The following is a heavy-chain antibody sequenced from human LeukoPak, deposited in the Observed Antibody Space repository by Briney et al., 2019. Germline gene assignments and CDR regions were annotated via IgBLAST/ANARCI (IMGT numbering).Heavy chain of an antibody. D-gene: IGHD3-10*02. Sequence: PSETLSLTCAVSGYSISSGYYWSWIRQPPGKGLEWIGYIYYSGSTNYNPSLKSRVTISVDTSKNQFSLKLNSVTAADTAVYYCARGFMYGTFDYWGQGTLVTVSS. CDR3: ARGFMYGTFDY. J-gene: IGHJ4*02. CDR2: IYYSGST. CDR1: GYSISSGYY. V-gene: IGHV4-61*01.